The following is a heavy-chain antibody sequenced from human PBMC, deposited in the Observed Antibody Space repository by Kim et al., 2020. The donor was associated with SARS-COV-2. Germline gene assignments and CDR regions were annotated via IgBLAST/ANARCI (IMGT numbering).Heavy chain of an antibody. D-gene: IGHD3-10*01. CDR2: IYHSGST. CDR1: GGSISSSNW. J-gene: IGHJ6*02. Sequence: SETLSLTCAVSGGSISSSNWWSWVRQPPGKGLEWIGEIYHSGSTNYNPSLKSRVTISVDKSKNQFSLKLSSVTAADTAVYYCARVSYYGSVGYYYYGMDVWGQGTTVTVSS. V-gene: IGHV4-4*02. CDR3: ARVSYYGSVGYYYYGMDV.